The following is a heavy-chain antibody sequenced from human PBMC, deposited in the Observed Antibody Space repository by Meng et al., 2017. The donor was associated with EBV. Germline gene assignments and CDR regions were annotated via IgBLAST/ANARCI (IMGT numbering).Heavy chain of an antibody. V-gene: IGHV2-5*02. J-gene: IGHJ4*02. CDR3: AHSKYYSDSGGYWDYFDD. CDR2: IYWDDAK. Sequence: LKEFGPTRVKPTQTLLLTCTFSGISLTTSGVGVGWIRQPPGKALEWLAVIYWDDAKRYSPSLKNRLTITKDTSKNQVVLTMTNMDPVDTATYFCAHSKYYSDSGGYWDYFDDWGQGTLVTASS. D-gene: IGHD3-10*01. CDR1: GISLTTSGVG.